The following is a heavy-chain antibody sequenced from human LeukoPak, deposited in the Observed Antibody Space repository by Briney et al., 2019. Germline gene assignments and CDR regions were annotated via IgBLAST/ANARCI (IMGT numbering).Heavy chain of an antibody. CDR2: ISYDGSNK. D-gene: IGHD2-15*01. CDR1: GFTFSSYA. J-gene: IGHJ6*02. V-gene: IGHV3-30*04. Sequence: GGSLRLSCAASGFTFSSYAMHWVSQAPGKGLEWVAVISYDGSNKYYADSVKGRFTISRDNSKNTLYLQMNSLRAEDTAVYYCARDASGTDYYYYGMDVWGQGTTVTVSS. CDR3: ARDASGTDYYYYGMDV.